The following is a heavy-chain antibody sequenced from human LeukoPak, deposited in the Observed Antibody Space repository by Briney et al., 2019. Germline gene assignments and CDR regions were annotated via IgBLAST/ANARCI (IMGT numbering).Heavy chain of an antibody. CDR2: IIPIFGTA. CDR1: GYTFTTYA. D-gene: IGHD2-2*01. Sequence: SVKVSCKASGYTFTTYAMHWVRQAPGQRLEWMGGIIPIFGTANYAQKFQGRVTITADESTSTAYMELSSLRSEDTAVYYCARDIVVVPAAQPYYYYYGMDVWGQGTTVTVSS. CDR3: ARDIVVVPAAQPYYYYYGMDV. V-gene: IGHV1-69*13. J-gene: IGHJ6*02.